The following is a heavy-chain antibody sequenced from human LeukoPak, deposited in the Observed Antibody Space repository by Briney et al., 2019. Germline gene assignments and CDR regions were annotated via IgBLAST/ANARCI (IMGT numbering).Heavy chain of an antibody. CDR2: IYYSGST. Sequence: PSETLSLTCPVSGGSISSYHWNWIRQPPGKGLEWIGYIYYSGSTNYNPSLKSRLTISVDTSKNQFSLKLSSVTAADTAVYYCARGPRISLVRGALELDYWGQGTLVTVSS. CDR3: ARGPRISLVRGALELDY. D-gene: IGHD3-10*01. CDR1: GGSISSYH. V-gene: IGHV4-59*01. J-gene: IGHJ4*02.